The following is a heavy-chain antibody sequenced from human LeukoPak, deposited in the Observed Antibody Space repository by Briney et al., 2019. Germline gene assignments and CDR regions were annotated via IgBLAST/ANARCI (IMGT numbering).Heavy chain of an antibody. CDR3: ARQKYYYDFSGSDDAFDV. V-gene: IGHV4-30-4*08. CDR1: GGSISSGDYY. CDR2: IYYSGST. Sequence: SETLSLTCTVSGGSISSGDYYWSWIRQPPGKGLEWIGYIYYSGSTYYNPSLKSRVTISVDTSKNQFSLKLSSVTAADTAVYYCARQKYYYDFSGSDDAFDVWGQGTMVTVSS. J-gene: IGHJ3*01. D-gene: IGHD3-22*01.